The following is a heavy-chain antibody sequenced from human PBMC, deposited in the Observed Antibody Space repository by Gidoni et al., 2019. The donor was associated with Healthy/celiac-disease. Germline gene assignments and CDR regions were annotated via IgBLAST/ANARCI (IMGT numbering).Heavy chain of an antibody. Sequence: QVPLQQWGAGLLKPSETLSLTCAVYGGSLSGYYWGWIRQPPGKGLEWIGEITHSGSTNYNPSLKSRFTISVDTSKNQFSLKLSSVTAADTAVSSCASRFTGPTRPPRVWGQGTLVTVSS. CDR1: GGSLSGYY. CDR2: ITHSGST. CDR3: ASRFTGPTRPPRV. D-gene: IGHD2-8*02. V-gene: IGHV4-34*01. J-gene: IGHJ4*02.